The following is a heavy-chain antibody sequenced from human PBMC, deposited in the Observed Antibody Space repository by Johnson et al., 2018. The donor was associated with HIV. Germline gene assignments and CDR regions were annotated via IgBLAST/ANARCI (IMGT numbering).Heavy chain of an antibody. J-gene: IGHJ3*02. CDR2: LSNDGSNK. CDR3: ARDRYCSGGSCHDAFDI. D-gene: IGHD2-15*01. CDR1: GFTFSSYA. Sequence: VQLLESGGGVVRPGRSLRLSCAASGFTFSSYAMHWVRQAPGKGLEWVAVLSNDGSNKYYADSVKGRFSISRDNSKNTLYLQMNSLRPEDTAVYYCARDRYCSGGSCHDAFDIWGQGTMVTVSS. V-gene: IGHV3-30-3*01.